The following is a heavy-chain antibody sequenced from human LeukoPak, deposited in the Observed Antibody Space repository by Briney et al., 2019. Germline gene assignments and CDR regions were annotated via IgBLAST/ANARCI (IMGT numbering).Heavy chain of an antibody. CDR2: IIPIFGTA. CDR1: GGTFSSYA. D-gene: IGHD2-2*01. Sequence: GRSLRLSCAASGGTFSSYAISWVRQAPGQGLEWMGGIIPIFGTANYAQKFQGRVTITADESTSTAYMELSSLRSEDTAVYYCARENKRYCSSTSCYFVVVDGMDVWGQGTTVTVSS. V-gene: IGHV1-69*01. J-gene: IGHJ6*02. CDR3: ARENKRYCSSTSCYFVVVDGMDV.